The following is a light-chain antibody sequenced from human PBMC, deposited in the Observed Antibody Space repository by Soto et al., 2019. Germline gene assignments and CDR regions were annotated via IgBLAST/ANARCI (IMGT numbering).Light chain of an antibody. CDR1: QSVSSN. J-gene: IGKJ4*01. CDR2: VAS. Sequence: EIVMTQSPATLSVSPGERATLSCRASQSVSSNLAWYQQKPGQTPKLLIYVASTRATGIPARFSGSGSGTEFTLTICCLQSEDFAVYYCQQYNVWPLTFGGGTKVEFK. V-gene: IGKV3-15*01. CDR3: QQYNVWPLT.